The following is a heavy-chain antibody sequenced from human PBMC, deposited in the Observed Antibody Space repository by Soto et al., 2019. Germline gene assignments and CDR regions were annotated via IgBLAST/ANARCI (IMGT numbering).Heavy chain of an antibody. Sequence: PSETLSLTCSVAGGSISSSSYYWGWIRHPPGKGLEWIGSMYYGWITYYNPSLKSRGNISVDTSKNQFSLKLSSVTAADTAVYYCARHNRIAVRPTVRFDPWGQGTLLTVSS. V-gene: IGHV4-39*01. CDR3: ARHNRIAVRPTVRFDP. CDR1: GGSISSSSYY. D-gene: IGHD6-6*01. CDR2: MYYGWIT. J-gene: IGHJ5*02.